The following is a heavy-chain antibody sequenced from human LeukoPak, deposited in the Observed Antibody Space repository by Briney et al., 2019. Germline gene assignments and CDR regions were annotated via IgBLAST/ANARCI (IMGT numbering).Heavy chain of an antibody. CDR3: ARQAVGGSWYFDY. CDR2: IYYSGST. J-gene: IGHJ4*02. D-gene: IGHD6-13*01. CDR1: GGSISSSSYY. V-gene: IGHV4-39*01. Sequence: PSETLSLTCTVSGGSISSSSYYWGWIRQPPGKGLEWIGSIYYSGSTYYNPSLKSRVTISVDTSKNQFSLKLSSVTAADTAVYYCARQAVGGSWYFDYWGQGTLVTVSS.